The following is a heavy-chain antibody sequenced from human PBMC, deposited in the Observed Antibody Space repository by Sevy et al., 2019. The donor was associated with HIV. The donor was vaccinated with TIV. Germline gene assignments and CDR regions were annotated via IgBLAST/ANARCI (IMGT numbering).Heavy chain of an antibody. CDR2: INYSGST. Sequence: SETLSLTCTVSGGSISNNNYYWGWIRQSPGKGLEWIGTINYSGSTDYHPSLKSRVTISVDTSKNQFSLKLSSVTAADTAVYYCARHALLTIFGVVIDPKMYYFDYWGQGTQVTVSS. CDR3: ARHALLTIFGVVIDPKMYYFDY. J-gene: IGHJ4*02. CDR1: GGSISNNNYY. D-gene: IGHD3-3*01. V-gene: IGHV4-39*01.